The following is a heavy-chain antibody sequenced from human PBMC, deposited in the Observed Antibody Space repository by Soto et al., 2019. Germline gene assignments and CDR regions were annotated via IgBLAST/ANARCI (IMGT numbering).Heavy chain of an antibody. CDR3: ASEWVPAAIHYYYYGMEV. J-gene: IGHJ6*02. CDR2: ISSSSTSI. CDR1: GFTFSTYS. D-gene: IGHD2-2*02. Sequence: EVQLVESGGGLVKPGESLRLSCAASGFTFSTYSMNWVRQAPGKGLEGVSSISSSSTSIYYIDSVKGRFTISRDNAKNSLYLQMNSLRAEDTAVYYCASEWVPAAIHYYYYGMEVWGQGTTVTVSS. V-gene: IGHV3-21*01.